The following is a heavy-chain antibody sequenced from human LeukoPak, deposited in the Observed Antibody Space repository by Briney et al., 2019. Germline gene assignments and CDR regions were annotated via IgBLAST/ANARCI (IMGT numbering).Heavy chain of an antibody. D-gene: IGHD3-22*01. J-gene: IGHJ4*02. CDR3: AKGGSGYV. CDR1: GFTFSSYG. Sequence: GGSLRLSCAASGFTFSSYGMHWVRQAPGKGLEWVAVIWYDGSNKYYADSVKGRFTISRDNSKNTLYLQMNSLRDEDTAVYYCAKGGSGYVWGQGTLVTVSS. V-gene: IGHV3-33*06. CDR2: IWYDGSNK.